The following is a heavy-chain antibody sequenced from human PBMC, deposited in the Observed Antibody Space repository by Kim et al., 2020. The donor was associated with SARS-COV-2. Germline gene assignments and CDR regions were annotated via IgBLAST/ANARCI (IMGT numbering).Heavy chain of an antibody. CDR3: ARSGSPQGYDILTGYSKKFDY. D-gene: IGHD3-9*01. Sequence: SETLSLTCAVYGGSFSGYYWSWIRQPPGKGLEWIGEINHSGSTNYNPSLKSRVTISVDTSKNQFSLKLSSVTAADTAVYYCARSGSPQGYDILTGYSKKFDYWGQGTLVTVSS. CDR2: INHSGST. CDR1: GGSFSGYY. J-gene: IGHJ4*02. V-gene: IGHV4-34*01.